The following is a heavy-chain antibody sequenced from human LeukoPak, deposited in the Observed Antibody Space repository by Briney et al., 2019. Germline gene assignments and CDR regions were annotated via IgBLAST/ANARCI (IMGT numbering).Heavy chain of an antibody. CDR3: ARDEYCSDGSCYSGDY. V-gene: IGHV1-2*06. CDR1: GYTFTGYY. Sequence: ASVKVSCKASGYTFTGYYMHWVRQAPGQGLEWMGRINPNSGGTNYAQKFQGRVTMTRDTSISTAYMELSRLRSDDTAVYYCARDEYCSDGSCYSGDYWGQGTLVTVSS. J-gene: IGHJ4*02. CDR2: INPNSGGT. D-gene: IGHD2-15*01.